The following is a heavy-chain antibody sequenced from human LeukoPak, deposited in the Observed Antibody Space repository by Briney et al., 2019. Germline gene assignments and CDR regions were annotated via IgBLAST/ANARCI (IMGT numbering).Heavy chain of an antibody. CDR1: GGSVSSGSYY. CDR3: ARGRYFDSDDAFDI. J-gene: IGHJ3*02. CDR2: IYYSGST. Sequence: PSETLSLTRTVSGGSVSSGSYYWSWIRQPPGKGLEWIGYIYYSGSTNYNPSLKSRVTISVDTSKNQFSLKLSSVTAADAAVYYCARGRYFDSDDAFDIWGQGTMVTVSS. V-gene: IGHV4-61*01. D-gene: IGHD3-9*01.